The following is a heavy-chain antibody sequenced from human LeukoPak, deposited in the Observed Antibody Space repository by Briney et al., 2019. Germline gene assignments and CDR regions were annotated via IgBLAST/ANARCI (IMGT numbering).Heavy chain of an antibody. CDR2: INHSGST. J-gene: IGHJ4*02. D-gene: IGHD6-6*01. Sequence: SETLSLTCAVYGGSFSGYYWSWIRQPPGKGLEWIGEINHSGSTSYNPSLKSRVTISVDTSKNQFSLKLSSVTAADTAVYYCARVSRVAARSFDYWGQGTLVTVSS. CDR3: ARVSRVAARSFDY. CDR1: GGSFSGYY. V-gene: IGHV4-34*01.